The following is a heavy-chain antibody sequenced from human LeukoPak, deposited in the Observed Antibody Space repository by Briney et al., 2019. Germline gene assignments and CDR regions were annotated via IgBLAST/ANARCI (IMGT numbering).Heavy chain of an antibody. D-gene: IGHD3-3*01. CDR3: AAIPVFAVVLHQEPV. CDR1: GATFSDYA. CDR2: SIPILGTA. V-gene: IGHV1-69*10. Sequence: ASVKVSCKASGATFSDYALNWVRQAPGQGLEWMGVSIPILGTANSTQKFHDRLTITADISTNTAYMELSSLRSEDTAVYFCAAIPVFAVVLHQEPVWGKGTTVTVSS. J-gene: IGHJ6*04.